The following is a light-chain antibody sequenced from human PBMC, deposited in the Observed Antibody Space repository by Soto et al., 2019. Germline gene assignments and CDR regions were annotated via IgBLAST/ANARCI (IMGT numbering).Light chain of an antibody. CDR1: TANIGKNF. CDR2: DND. V-gene: IGLV1-47*01. CDR3: STWDDRQSGRV. J-gene: IGLJ1*01. Sequence: QSVLPQPPSVSGTPGQRVTVSCSGNTANIGKNFVYWYQQFPGTAPKLLIYDNDRRPAGVPHRFSGSKSDTSASLAISGLRSEDEADYYCSTWDDRQSGRVFGTGTKLTVL.